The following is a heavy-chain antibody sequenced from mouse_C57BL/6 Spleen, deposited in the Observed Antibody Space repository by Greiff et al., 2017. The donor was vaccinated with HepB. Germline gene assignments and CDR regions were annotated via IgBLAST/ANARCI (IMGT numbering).Heavy chain of an antibody. CDR3: ARGYYGTPRDAMDY. J-gene: IGHJ4*01. CDR1: GYTFTSYW. CDR2: IDPSDSYT. D-gene: IGHD1-1*01. V-gene: IGHV1-50*01. Sequence: VQLQQSGAELVKPGASVKLSCKASGYTFTSYWMQWVKQRPGQGLEWIGEIDPSDSYTNYNQKFKGKATLTVDTSSSTAYMQLSSLTSEDSAVYYWARGYYGTPRDAMDYWGQGTSVTVSS.